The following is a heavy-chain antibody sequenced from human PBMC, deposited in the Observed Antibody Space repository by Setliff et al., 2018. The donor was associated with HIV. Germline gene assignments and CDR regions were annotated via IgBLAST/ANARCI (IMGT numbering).Heavy chain of an antibody. CDR2: INTETGNP. CDR3: ARVGSYWSTFDY. V-gene: IGHV7-4-1*02. D-gene: IGHD1-26*01. J-gene: IGHJ4*02. CDR1: GYTLTTFG. Sequence: ASVKVSCKASGYTLTTFGISWVRQAPGQGLEWMGWINTETGNPMYAQCFKGRFVFSLDTSVSTAYLQISSLKTEDTAMYYCARVGSYWSTFDYWGQGTLVTVSS.